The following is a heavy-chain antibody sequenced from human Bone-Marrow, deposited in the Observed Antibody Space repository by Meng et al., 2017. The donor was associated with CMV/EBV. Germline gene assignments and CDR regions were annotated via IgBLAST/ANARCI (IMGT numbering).Heavy chain of an antibody. CDR2: ISSSGSTI. CDR1: GFTFSSYE. V-gene: IGHV3-48*03. CDR3: ARDTSDFWSGYHYYYYGMDV. J-gene: IGHJ6*02. Sequence: GESLKISCAASGFTFSSYEMNWVRQAPGKGLEWVSYISSSGSTIYYADSVKGRFTISRDNAKNSLYLQMNSLRAEDTAVYYCARDTSDFWSGYHYYYYGMDVWGQGTTFTVSS. D-gene: IGHD3-3*01.